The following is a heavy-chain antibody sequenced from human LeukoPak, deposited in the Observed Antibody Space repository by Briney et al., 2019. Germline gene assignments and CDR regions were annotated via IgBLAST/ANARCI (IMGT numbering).Heavy chain of an antibody. D-gene: IGHD4-17*01. V-gene: IGHV3-33*01. CDR2: IWYDGSNK. CDR3: ASGGGTTVTQDGYYFDY. CDR1: GFTFSSYG. J-gene: IGHJ4*02. Sequence: GGSLRLSCAASGFTFSSYGMHWVRQAPGKGLEWVAVIWYDGSNKYYADSVKGRFTISRDNSKKKLYLQMNSLRTDDTAVYYCASGGGTTVTQDGYYFDYWGQGTLVTVSS.